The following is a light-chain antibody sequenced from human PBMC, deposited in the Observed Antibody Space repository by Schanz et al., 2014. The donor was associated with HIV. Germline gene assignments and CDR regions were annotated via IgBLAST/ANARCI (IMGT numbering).Light chain of an antibody. V-gene: IGKV3-20*01. CDR3: QHYGSSRWT. Sequence: EVVLTQSPGTLSLSPGERATLSCRASQTVSNTFLAWYQQKLGQAPRLLIYGASSRAAGIPDRFSGSGSGTDFTLTISRLEPEDFAVYYCQHYGSSRWTFGQGTKVEIK. CDR2: GAS. CDR1: QTVSNTF. J-gene: IGKJ1*01.